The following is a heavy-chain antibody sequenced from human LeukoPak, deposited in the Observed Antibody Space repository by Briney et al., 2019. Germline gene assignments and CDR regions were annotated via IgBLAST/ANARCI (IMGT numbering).Heavy chain of an antibody. CDR2: IRYDGSNK. D-gene: IGHD6-19*01. CDR1: GFTFSSYG. CDR3: AKAGSRSSSGWYNY. V-gene: IGHV3-30*02. Sequence: PGGSLRLSCAASGFTFSSYGMHWVRQAPGKGLEWVAFIRYDGSNKYYADSVKGRFTISRDNSKNTLYLQMNSLRAEDTAVYYCAKAGSRSSSGWYNYWGQGTLVTVSS. J-gene: IGHJ4*02.